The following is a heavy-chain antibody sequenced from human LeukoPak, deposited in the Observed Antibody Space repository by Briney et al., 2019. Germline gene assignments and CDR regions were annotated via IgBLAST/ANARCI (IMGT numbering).Heavy chain of an antibody. CDR2: ISAYNGNT. Sequence: GASVKVSCKASGYTFTSYGISWVRQAPGQGLEWMGWISAYNGNTNYAQKLQGRVTMTTDTSTSTAYMELRSLGSDDTAVYYCARKGSSWYSRYYFDYWGQGTLVTVSS. J-gene: IGHJ4*02. CDR1: GYTFTSYG. CDR3: ARKGSSWYSRYYFDY. V-gene: IGHV1-18*04. D-gene: IGHD6-13*01.